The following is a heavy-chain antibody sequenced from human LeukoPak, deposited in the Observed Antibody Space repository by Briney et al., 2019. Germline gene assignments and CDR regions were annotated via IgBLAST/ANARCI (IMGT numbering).Heavy chain of an antibody. J-gene: IGHJ4*02. CDR2: ISSSSSTI. CDR1: GFTFSSYS. D-gene: IGHD4-17*01. V-gene: IGHV3-48*01. Sequence: PGGSLRLSCAASGFTFSSYSTNWVRQAPGKGLEWVSYISSSSSTIYYADSVKGRFTISRDNAKNSLYLQTNSLRAEDTAVYYCARVGLAYDYGDYGEFDYWGQGTLVTVSS. CDR3: ARVGLAYDYGDYGEFDY.